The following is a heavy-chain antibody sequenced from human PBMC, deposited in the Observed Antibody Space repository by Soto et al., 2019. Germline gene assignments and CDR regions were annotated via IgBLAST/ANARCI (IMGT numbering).Heavy chain of an antibody. CDR3: AHWGVRVTALFDY. J-gene: IGHJ4*02. CDR2: IYWDDDK. D-gene: IGHD3-16*01. V-gene: IGHV2-5*02. Sequence: QITLRESGPTLVKPTQTLTLTCTFSGFSLTTTGVGLGWIRQPPGNALQWLALIYWDDDKRYSPSLKSRLTITKDTSKNQLVLTLPNMDPVDTATYYCAHWGVRVTALFDYWGPGTPVTVSS. CDR1: GFSLTTTGVG.